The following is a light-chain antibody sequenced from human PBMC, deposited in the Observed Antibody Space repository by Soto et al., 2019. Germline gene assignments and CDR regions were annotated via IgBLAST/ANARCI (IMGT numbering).Light chain of an antibody. CDR1: QSVNSY. CDR3: HQRSKWPLT. J-gene: IGKJ4*01. V-gene: IGKV3-11*01. Sequence: EIVLTQSPATLSLSPGERATLACRASQSVNSYLAWYQQKPGQAPRLLIYDASNRATGIPARFSGSGSGTDFSLTISSLEPEDLAVYYCHQRSKWPLTFGGGTKLEIK. CDR2: DAS.